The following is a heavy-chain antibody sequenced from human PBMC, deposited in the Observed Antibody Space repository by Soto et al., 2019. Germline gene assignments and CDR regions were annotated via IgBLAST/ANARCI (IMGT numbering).Heavy chain of an antibody. Sequence: QVQLVQSGAEVKKPGASVKVSCKASGYTFTSYDINWVRQATGQGLEWMGWMNPNSGNTGYAQKFQGRVTMTRNTSISTAYMELSRLRSDDTAVYYCARVGCSITSSDTGRGSWFDPCGQGTLVTVSS. J-gene: IGHJ5*02. CDR2: MNPNSGNT. CDR1: GYTFTSYD. V-gene: IGHV1-8*01. CDR3: ARVGCSITSSDTGRGSWFDP. D-gene: IGHD2-2*02.